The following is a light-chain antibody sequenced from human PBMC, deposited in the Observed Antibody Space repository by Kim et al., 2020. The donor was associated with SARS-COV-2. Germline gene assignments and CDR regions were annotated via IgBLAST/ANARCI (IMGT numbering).Light chain of an antibody. V-gene: IGLV2-8*01. Sequence: QSVTNSCTGSSGDVGGYNYVSWNQQHPGKAPKLMIYEVSERPSGVPDRFSGSKSGNTASLTVSGLQAEDEADYYCSSYAGSNIVLFGGGTQLTVL. CDR1: SGDVGGYNY. CDR3: SSYAGSNIVL. J-gene: IGLJ2*01. CDR2: EVS.